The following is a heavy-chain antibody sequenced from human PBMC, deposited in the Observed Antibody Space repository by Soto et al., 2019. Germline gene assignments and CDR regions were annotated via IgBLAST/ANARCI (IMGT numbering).Heavy chain of an antibody. D-gene: IGHD3-3*01. V-gene: IGHV1-3*01. J-gene: IGHJ4*02. CDR1: GYTFTSYA. CDR2: INAGNGNT. Sequence: ASVKVSCKASGYTFTSYAMHWVRQAPGQRLEWMGWINAGNGNTKYSQKFQGGVTITRDTSASTAYMELSSLRSEDTAVYYCARGLGANYDFWSGYPPPFDYWGQGTLVTVSS. CDR3: ARGLGANYDFWSGYPPPFDY.